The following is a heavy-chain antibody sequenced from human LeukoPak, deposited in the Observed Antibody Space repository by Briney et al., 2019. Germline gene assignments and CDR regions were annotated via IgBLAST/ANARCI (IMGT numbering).Heavy chain of an antibody. J-gene: IGHJ4*02. CDR1: GYTFTSYD. CDR2: MNPNSGNT. CDR3: AIQSPDDSWSGYSLTHFDY. Sequence: ASVKVSCKASGYTFTSYDINWVRQATGQGLEWVGWMNPNSGNTGYAQKFQDRVTITRNTSSSTAYMELSSLRSEDTAVYYCAIQSPDDSWSGYSLTHFDYWGQGTLVTVSS. D-gene: IGHD3-3*01. V-gene: IGHV1-8*03.